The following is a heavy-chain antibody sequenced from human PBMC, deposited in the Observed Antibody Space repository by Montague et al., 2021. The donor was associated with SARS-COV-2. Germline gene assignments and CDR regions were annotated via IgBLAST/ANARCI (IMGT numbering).Heavy chain of an antibody. CDR1: GGSVISDTYF. CDR3: ARAANILSGFYNHPFEY. V-gene: IGHV4-61*01. Sequence: SETLSLTCTVSGGSVISDTYFWSWIRQPPGKGLEWIAYIYDSDTTNNXXXFWSRVSMSSDRSKYQFSLKLTSVSPADTAVYYCARAANILSGFYNHPFEYWGQGILVTVSS. J-gene: IGHJ4*02. CDR2: IYDSDTT. D-gene: IGHD3-9*01.